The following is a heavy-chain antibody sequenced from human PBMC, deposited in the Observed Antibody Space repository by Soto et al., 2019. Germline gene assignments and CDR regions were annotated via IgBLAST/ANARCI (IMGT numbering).Heavy chain of an antibody. Sequence: QVQLVESGGGVVQPGRSLRLSCAASGFTFSSYAMHWVRQAPGKGLEWVAVISYDGSNKYYADSVKGRFTISRDNSKNTLYLQMNSLRAEDTAVYYCARGITGTTGWLDPWGQGTLVTVSS. CDR1: GFTFSSYA. J-gene: IGHJ5*02. V-gene: IGHV3-30-3*01. CDR3: ARGITGTTGWLDP. CDR2: ISYDGSNK. D-gene: IGHD1-20*01.